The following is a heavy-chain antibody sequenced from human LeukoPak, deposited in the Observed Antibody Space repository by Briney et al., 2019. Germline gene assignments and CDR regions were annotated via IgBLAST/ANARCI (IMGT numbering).Heavy chain of an antibody. CDR2: INHSGST. CDR1: GGSFSGYY. V-gene: IGHV4-34*01. CDR3: ASRELGIHYFDY. J-gene: IGHJ4*02. D-gene: IGHD7-27*01. Sequence: PSETLSLTCAVYGGSFSGYYWSWIRQPPGKGLEWIGEINHSGSTNYNPSLKSRVTISLDTSKNQFSLKLSSVTAADTAVYYCASRELGIHYFDYWGQGTLVTVSS.